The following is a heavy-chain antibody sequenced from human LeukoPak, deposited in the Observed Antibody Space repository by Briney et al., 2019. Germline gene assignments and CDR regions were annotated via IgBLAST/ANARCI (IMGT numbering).Heavy chain of an antibody. CDR2: ISAYNGNT. CDR3: ARGDGYYDSSGYYYPLDY. J-gene: IGHJ4*02. D-gene: IGHD3-22*01. CDR1: GYTFTSYG. Sequence: ASVKVSCKASGYTFTSYGISWVRQAPGQGLEWMGWISAYNGNTNYAQKLQGRVTITADKSTSTAYMELSSLRSEDTAVYYCARGDGYYDSSGYYYPLDYWGQGTLVTVSS. V-gene: IGHV1-18*01.